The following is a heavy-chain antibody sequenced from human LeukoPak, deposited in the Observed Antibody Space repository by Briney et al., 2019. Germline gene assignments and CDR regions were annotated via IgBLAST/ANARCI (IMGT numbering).Heavy chain of an antibody. V-gene: IGHV4-39*01. CDR3: VKSGGYGLIDY. CDR1: GVSISGSYYY. J-gene: IGHJ4*02. D-gene: IGHD1-26*01. CDR2: IYYSGST. Sequence: SETLSLTCAVSGVSISGSYYYWGWIRQPPGTGLEWLGNIYYSGSTYYNAFLQSRVTISIDTSKNQFSLRLNSVTAADTAMYFCVKSGGYGLIDYWGQGTMVTVSS.